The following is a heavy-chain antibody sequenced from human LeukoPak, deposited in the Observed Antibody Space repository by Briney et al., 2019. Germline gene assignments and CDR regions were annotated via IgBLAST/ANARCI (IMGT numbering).Heavy chain of an antibody. Sequence: ASVKVSCKASEYTFTNYDINWVRQATGQGLEWMGWINPNSGNTGYTQKFQGRVTMTRNTSLNTAFMELISLKSEDTAIYYCARDSSAPRSYFALDVWGQGTTVTVSS. J-gene: IGHJ6*01. V-gene: IGHV1-8*01. CDR3: ARDSSAPRSYFALDV. CDR1: EYTFTNYD. CDR2: INPNSGNT. D-gene: IGHD6-19*01.